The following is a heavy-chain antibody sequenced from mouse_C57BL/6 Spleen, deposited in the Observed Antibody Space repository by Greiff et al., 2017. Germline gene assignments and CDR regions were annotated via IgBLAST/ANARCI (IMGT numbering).Heavy chain of an antibody. D-gene: IGHD2-4*01. CDR2: ISSGSSTI. CDR3: ARMDDYDDGWAMDY. CDR1: GFTFSDYG. J-gene: IGHJ4*01. Sequence: VQLKESGGGLVKPGGSLKLSCAASGFTFSDYGMHWVRQAPEKGLEWVAYISSGSSTIYYADTVKGRFTISRDNAKNTLFLQMTSLRSEDTAMYYCARMDDYDDGWAMDYWGQGTSVTVSS. V-gene: IGHV5-17*01.